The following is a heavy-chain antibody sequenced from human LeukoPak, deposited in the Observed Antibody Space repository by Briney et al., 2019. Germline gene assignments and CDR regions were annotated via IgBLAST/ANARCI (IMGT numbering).Heavy chain of an antibody. CDR2: IGSSGGDI. J-gene: IGHJ4*02. CDR1: GFMFSDYG. V-gene: IGHV3-21*04. D-gene: IGHD5-18*01. CDR3: ASDSYGFILFDY. Sequence: GGSLRLSCAASGFMFSDYGMNWVRQSPGSGLEWVSSIGSSGGDIHYADSVKGRFTIPRDNAKNLLFLQMNSLRAEDTAVYYCASDSYGFILFDYWGQGTLVTVSS.